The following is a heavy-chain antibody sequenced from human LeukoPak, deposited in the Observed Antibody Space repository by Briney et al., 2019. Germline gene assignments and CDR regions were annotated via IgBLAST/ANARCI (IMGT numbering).Heavy chain of an antibody. CDR3: AREEDPYYDILTGYYDY. CDR1: GFTFSSYS. D-gene: IGHD3-9*01. J-gene: IGHJ4*02. Sequence: PGGSLRLSCAASGFTFSSYSMNWVRQAPGKGLEWVAVISYDGSNKYYADSVKGRFTISRDNSKNTLYLQMGSLRAEDMAVYYCAREEDPYYDILTGYYDYWGQGTLVTVSS. V-gene: IGHV3-30*03. CDR2: ISYDGSNK.